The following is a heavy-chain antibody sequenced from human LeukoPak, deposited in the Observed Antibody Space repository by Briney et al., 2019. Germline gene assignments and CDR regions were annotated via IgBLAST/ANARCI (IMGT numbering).Heavy chain of an antibody. CDR1: GYTFTSYA. CDR3: ARGYCSSTSCYLGSTY. CDR2: TNAGNGNT. J-gene: IGHJ4*02. D-gene: IGHD2-2*01. V-gene: IGHV1-3*01. Sequence: ASVKVSCKASGYTFTSYAMHWVRQAPGQRLEWMGWTNAGNGNTKYSQKFQGRVTITRDTSASTAYMELSSLRSEDTAVYYCARGYCSSTSCYLGSTYWGQGTLVTASS.